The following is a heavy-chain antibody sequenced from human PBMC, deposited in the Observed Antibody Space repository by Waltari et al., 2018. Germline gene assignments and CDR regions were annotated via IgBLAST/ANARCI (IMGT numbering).Heavy chain of an antibody. V-gene: IGHV3-7*01. CDR2: IHKDGSEK. J-gene: IGHJ4*02. CDR3: VRDHWGPDY. CDR1: GFTFTDDW. D-gene: IGHD7-27*01. Sequence: EVHLVESGGGLVQPGGSLGLSCAASGFTFTDDWMSWVRQATGKGPEWVANIHKDGSEKNYVDYVKGRFTIPRDNAKDSVYLQMNSLRADDTAMYYCVRDHWGPDYWGQGTLVTVSS.